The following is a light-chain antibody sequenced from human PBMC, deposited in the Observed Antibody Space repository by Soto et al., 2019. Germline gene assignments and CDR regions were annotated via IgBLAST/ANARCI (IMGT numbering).Light chain of an antibody. CDR3: RSYAGTYTFV. V-gene: IGLV2-11*01. J-gene: IGLJ1*01. CDR2: DVI. Sequence: QSALTQPRSVSGYPGQSVTVSCTGTSSDVGGYNHVSWYQQHPGKAPKLMIYDVINRPSGVPERFSGSKSGNTASLTSSGLQAEDEADYYCRSYAGTYTFVLGTGTKLTVL. CDR1: SSDVGGYNH.